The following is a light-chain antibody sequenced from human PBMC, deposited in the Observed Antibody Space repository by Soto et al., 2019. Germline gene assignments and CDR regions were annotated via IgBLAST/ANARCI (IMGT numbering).Light chain of an antibody. CDR2: WAS. CDR3: QQYYSTPYT. Sequence: DIVMTQSPDSLAVSLGERATINCKSSQSVLYSSNNKNYLARYQQNPGQPPKLLIYWASTRESGVPDRFNGSGSGTDFTLTIDSLQAEDVAVYYCQQYYSTPYTFGHGTKLEIK. J-gene: IGKJ2*01. CDR1: QSVLYSSNNKNY. V-gene: IGKV4-1*01.